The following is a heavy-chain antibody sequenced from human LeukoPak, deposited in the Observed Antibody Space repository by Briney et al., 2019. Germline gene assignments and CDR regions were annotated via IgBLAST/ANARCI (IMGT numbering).Heavy chain of an antibody. J-gene: IGHJ3*02. Sequence: GGSLRLSCAASGFTFSSYSMSWVRQAPGKGLEWVSAISHTGATTYYADSVKGRFTISRDNSKNTLYLQMNSLKAEDTAVYYCAKAPPPYCSGGSCFDAFDIWGQGTMVTVSS. V-gene: IGHV3-23*01. CDR1: GFTFSSYS. CDR2: ISHTGATT. D-gene: IGHD2-15*01. CDR3: AKAPPPYCSGGSCFDAFDI.